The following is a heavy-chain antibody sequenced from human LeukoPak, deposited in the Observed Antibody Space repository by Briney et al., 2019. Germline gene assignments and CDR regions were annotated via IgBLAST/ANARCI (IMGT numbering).Heavy chain of an antibody. V-gene: IGHV3-21*06. J-gene: IGHJ3*02. CDR2: ISSSGIYI. CDR1: GFTFSGYA. CDR3: ARAGAAAGLDAFDI. Sequence: GGSLRLSCAASGFTFSGYAMSWVRQAPGKGLEWVSSISSSGIYIYYADSVKGRFTISRDNAKNSLYVQMNSLRAEDTAVYYCARAGAAAGLDAFDIWGQGTMVTVSS. D-gene: IGHD6-13*01.